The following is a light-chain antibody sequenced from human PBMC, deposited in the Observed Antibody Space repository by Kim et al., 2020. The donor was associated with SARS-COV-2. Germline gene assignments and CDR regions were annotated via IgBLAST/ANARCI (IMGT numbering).Light chain of an antibody. Sequence: RVTIPCTGSSSNSGAGYDVHWYQQLPGTAPKRLIYGNSNRPSGVPDRFSGSKSGTSASLAITGLQAEDEADYYCQSYDSSLSGWVFGGGTQLTVL. J-gene: IGLJ3*02. CDR3: QSYDSSLSGWV. V-gene: IGLV1-40*01. CDR2: GNS. CDR1: SSNSGAGYD.